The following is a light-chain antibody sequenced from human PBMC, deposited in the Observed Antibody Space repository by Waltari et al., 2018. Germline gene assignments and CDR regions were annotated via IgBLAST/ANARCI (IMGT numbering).Light chain of an antibody. CDR3: QQSYTTAYT. CDR2: VAS. V-gene: IGKV1-39*01. CDR1: QSISTS. J-gene: IGKJ2*01. Sequence: IQMTQSPSSLSASVGDRVTIPCRASQSISTSLNWYQQIPGKAPKLLIYVASTLQSGVPSRFSGSGSGTNFSLTISSLQPEDFATDYCQQSYTTAYTFGQGTKLEIK.